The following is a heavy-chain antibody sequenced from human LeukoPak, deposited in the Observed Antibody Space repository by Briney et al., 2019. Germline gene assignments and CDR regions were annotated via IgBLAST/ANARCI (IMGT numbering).Heavy chain of an antibody. Sequence: GGSLRLSCVASGFTLSSYWTSWVRQAPGKGLEWLANIKQDGSEKYYVDSVKGRFTISRDYAKNSLYLQMNSLRAEDTAVYYCARASHGLDVWGQGTTVTVSS. V-gene: IGHV3-7*03. J-gene: IGHJ6*02. CDR3: ARASHGLDV. CDR2: IKQDGSEK. CDR1: GFTLSSYW. D-gene: IGHD5-24*01.